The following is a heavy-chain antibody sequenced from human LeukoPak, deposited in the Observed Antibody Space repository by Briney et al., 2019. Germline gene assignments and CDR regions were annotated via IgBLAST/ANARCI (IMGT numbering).Heavy chain of an antibody. CDR2: INHSGST. D-gene: IGHD6-6*01. V-gene: IGHV4-34*01. CDR1: GGSFSGYY. CDR3: ARGLIAARLYYYYYMDV. Sequence: SETLSPTCAVYGGSFSGYYWSWIRQPPGKGLEWIGEINHSGSTNFNPSLKSRVIISVDTSKNQFSLKLSSVTAADTAVYYCARGLIAARLYYYYYMDVWGKGTTVTVSS. J-gene: IGHJ6*03.